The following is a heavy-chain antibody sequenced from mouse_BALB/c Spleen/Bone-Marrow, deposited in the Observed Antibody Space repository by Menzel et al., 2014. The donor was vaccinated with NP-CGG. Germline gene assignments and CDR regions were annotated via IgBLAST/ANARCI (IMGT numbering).Heavy chain of an antibody. Sequence: AGGGVDFSRYWMSWVRQAPGKGLEWIGEINPDSSTINYTPSLKGKFIISRDNAKNTLYLQMSKVRSEDTALYYCARLNYYGSLFVWGAGTTVTVSS. V-gene: IGHV4-1*02. CDR1: GVDFSRYW. CDR3: ARLNYYGSLFV. D-gene: IGHD1-1*01. J-gene: IGHJ1*01. CDR2: INPDSSTI.